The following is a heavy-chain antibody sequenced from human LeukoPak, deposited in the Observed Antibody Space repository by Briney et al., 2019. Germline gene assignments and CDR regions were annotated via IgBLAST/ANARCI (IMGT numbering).Heavy chain of an antibody. J-gene: IGHJ4*02. V-gene: IGHV1-46*01. Sequence: WASVKVSCKASGYTFTNYYMHWVRQAPGQGLDWMGIINPSGGSTSYAEKFQGRVTMTRDTSTTTVYMEVNSLRSEDMAVFYWARDKDSSGHFDYWGQGTLVTVSS. CDR1: GYTFTNYY. CDR2: INPSGGST. CDR3: ARDKDSSGHFDY. D-gene: IGHD3-22*01.